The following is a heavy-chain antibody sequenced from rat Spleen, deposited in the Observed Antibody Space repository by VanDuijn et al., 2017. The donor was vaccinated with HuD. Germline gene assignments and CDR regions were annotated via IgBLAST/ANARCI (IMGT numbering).Heavy chain of an antibody. CDR3: ARHGPIAALSG. Sequence: EVQLVESGGDLVQPGRSLKLSCAASGFTFSDYYMAWVRQAPTKGLEWVATISSDGGRNFYRDSVKGRFTISRDNAKSTLYLQMDSLRSEDTATYYCARHGPIAALSGWGQGVMVTVSS. V-gene: IGHV5-7*01. CDR1: GFTFSDYY. D-gene: IGHD1-2*01. J-gene: IGHJ2*01. CDR2: ISSDGGRN.